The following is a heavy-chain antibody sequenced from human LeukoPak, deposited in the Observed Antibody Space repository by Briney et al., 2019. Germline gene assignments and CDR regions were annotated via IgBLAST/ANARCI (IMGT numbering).Heavy chain of an antibody. CDR2: ISSGGDNT. J-gene: IGHJ4*02. D-gene: IGHD4-17*01. CDR1: GFTFSSHA. Sequence: GGSLRLSCAASGFTFSSHAMSWVRQAPGKGLEWVSAISSGGDNTYYADSVKGRFTISRDNSKNTLYLQMNSLRAEDTAVYYCAKDAMTTVFDYWGQGTLVTVSS. CDR3: AKDAMTTVFDY. V-gene: IGHV3-23*01.